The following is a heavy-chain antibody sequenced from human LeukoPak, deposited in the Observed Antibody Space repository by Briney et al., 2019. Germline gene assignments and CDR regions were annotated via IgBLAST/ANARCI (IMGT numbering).Heavy chain of an antibody. D-gene: IGHD3-9*01. CDR1: GGSISSYY. CDR3: ARAYYDILTGYYAFDY. V-gene: IGHV4-59*01. Sequence: SETLSLTCTVSGGSISSYYWSWIRQPPGKGLEWIGYIYYSGSTNYNPSLKSRVAISVDTSKNQFSLKLSSVTAADTAVYYCARAYYDILTGYYAFDYWGQGTLVTVSS. CDR2: IYYSGST. J-gene: IGHJ4*02.